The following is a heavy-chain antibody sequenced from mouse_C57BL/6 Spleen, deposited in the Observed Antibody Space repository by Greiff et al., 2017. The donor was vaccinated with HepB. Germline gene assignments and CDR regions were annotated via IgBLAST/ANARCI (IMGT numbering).Heavy chain of an antibody. V-gene: IGHV1-81*01. Sequence: VQLQQSGAELARPGASVKLSCKASDYTFTSYGISWVKQRTGQGLEWIGEIYPRSGNTYYNEKFKGKATLTADKSSSTAYMELRSLTSEDSAVYFCARYYGSGYYAMDYWGQGTSVTVSS. CDR1: DYTFTSYG. CDR2: IYPRSGNT. D-gene: IGHD1-1*01. J-gene: IGHJ4*01. CDR3: ARYYGSGYYAMDY.